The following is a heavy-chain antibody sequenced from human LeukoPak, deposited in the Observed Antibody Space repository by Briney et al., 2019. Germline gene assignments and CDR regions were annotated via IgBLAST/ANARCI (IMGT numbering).Heavy chain of an antibody. Sequence: GASVKVSCNASGYTFTTYDISWVRQATGQGLEWMGWMNPDSGITGYAQRFQGRVTITWDTSISTAYMELSSLRSEDTAMYYCAKNYFGSGTYSPHVSCGQGTLVTVSS. J-gene: IGHJ5*02. D-gene: IGHD3-10*01. CDR1: GYTFTTYD. CDR3: AKNYFGSGTYSPHVS. V-gene: IGHV1-8*03. CDR2: MNPDSGIT.